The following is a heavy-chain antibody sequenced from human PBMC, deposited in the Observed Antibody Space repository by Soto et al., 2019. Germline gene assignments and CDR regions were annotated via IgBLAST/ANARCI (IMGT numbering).Heavy chain of an antibody. V-gene: IGHV1-69*02. D-gene: IGHD3-10*01. CDR1: GGSFSRYT. CDR3: ARGPTYSAGSYYIN. J-gene: IGHJ4*02. Sequence: QVQLVQSGAEVKKPGSSVEVSCKASGGSFSRYTFSWVRQAPGQGLEWMGRIVPTLNIANYAPKFQGRVSFSADKSTGTAYMELRSLTSADTAVYYCARGPTYSAGSYYINWGQGTLVTVS. CDR2: IVPTLNIA.